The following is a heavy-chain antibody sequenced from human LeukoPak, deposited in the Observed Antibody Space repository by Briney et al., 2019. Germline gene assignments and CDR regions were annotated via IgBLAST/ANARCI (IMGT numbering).Heavy chain of an antibody. Sequence: GESLKISCKVSGYSFTAYWIGWVRQMPGMGLEWVAITYPGDSNTVYSPSFQGQVTISADTSISTAYLQWNSLRASDTAMYFCVKHPQRSGWSHFDYWGQGTLVTVSP. D-gene: IGHD6-19*01. CDR3: VKHPQRSGWSHFDY. CDR2: TYPGDSNT. J-gene: IGHJ4*02. V-gene: IGHV5-51*01. CDR1: GYSFTAYW.